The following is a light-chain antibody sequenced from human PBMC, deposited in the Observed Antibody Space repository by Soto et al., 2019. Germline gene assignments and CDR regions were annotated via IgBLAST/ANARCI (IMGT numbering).Light chain of an antibody. J-gene: IGKJ1*01. CDR3: QQYGSSPWM. Sequence: EIVLTQSPGTLSLSPGERATLSCRASQTVRSNYLAWYQQRPGQAPRLLIYGASSRATGIPDRFSGSASGTDFTLTISRLEPEDFAVYYCQQYGSSPWMFGQGTKV. CDR1: QTVRSNY. V-gene: IGKV3-20*01. CDR2: GAS.